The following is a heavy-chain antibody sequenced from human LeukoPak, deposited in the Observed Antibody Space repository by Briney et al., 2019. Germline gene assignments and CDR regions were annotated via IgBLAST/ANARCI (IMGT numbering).Heavy chain of an antibody. D-gene: IGHD1-26*01. CDR3: ARGGGSYPFDY. V-gene: IGHV3-30*07. J-gene: IGHJ4*02. Sequence: DSVKGRFTISRDNSENMLYLQMNSLRVEDTAVYYCARGGGSYPFDYWGQGTLVTVSS.